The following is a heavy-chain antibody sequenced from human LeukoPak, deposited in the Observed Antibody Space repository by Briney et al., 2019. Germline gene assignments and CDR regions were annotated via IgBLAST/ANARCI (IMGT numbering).Heavy chain of an antibody. CDR1: GYTFTGYY. V-gene: IGHV1-46*01. CDR2: INPNSGGST. CDR3: ARAQGSSGWINWFDP. J-gene: IGHJ5*02. D-gene: IGHD6-19*01. Sequence: GASVKVSCKASGYTFTGYYMHWVRQAPGQGLEWMGWINPNSGGSTSYAQKFQGRVTMTRDMSTSTVYMELSSLRSEDTAVYYCARAQGSSGWINWFDPWGQGTLVTVSS.